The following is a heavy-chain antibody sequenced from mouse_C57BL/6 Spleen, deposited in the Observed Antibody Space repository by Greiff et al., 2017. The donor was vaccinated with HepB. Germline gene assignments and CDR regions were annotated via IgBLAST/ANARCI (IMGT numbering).Heavy chain of an antibody. CDR2: ISDGGSYT. CDR1: GFAFSSYS. Sequence: EVQVVESGGGLVKPGGSLKVSCAASGFAFSSYSMSWVRQTPEKRLEWVATISDGGSYTYYPDNVKGRFTISRDNAKNNLYLQMSHLKSEDTAMYYCARGGRGAGFAYWGQGTLVTVSA. J-gene: IGHJ3*01. V-gene: IGHV5-4*01. CDR3: ARGGRGAGFAY.